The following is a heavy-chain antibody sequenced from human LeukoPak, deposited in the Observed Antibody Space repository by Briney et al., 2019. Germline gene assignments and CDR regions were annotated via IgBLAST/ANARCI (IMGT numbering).Heavy chain of an antibody. CDR2: IIPIFGTA. CDR3: ARDEATNPYWYFDL. J-gene: IGHJ2*01. V-gene: IGHV1-69*05. CDR1: GGTFSSYA. D-gene: IGHD5-12*01. Sequence: GASVKVSCKASGGTFSSYAISWVRQAPGQGLEWMGGIIPIFGTANYAQKFQGRVTIITDESTSTAYMELSSLRSEDTAVYYCARDEATNPYWYFDLWGRGTLVTVSS.